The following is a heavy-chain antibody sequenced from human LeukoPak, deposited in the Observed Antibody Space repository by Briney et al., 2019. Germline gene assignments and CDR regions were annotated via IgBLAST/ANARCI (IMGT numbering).Heavy chain of an antibody. D-gene: IGHD4-17*01. V-gene: IGHV3-64*01. CDR3: ARDLGSTVTTFSGAFDV. CDR2: ISSNGGST. Sequence: GGSLRLSRAASGFSFATYAMHWVRQAPGKGLEYVSSISSNGGSTYYANSVKGRFTISRDNYKNTLYLQMGSLRAEDMAVYYCARDLGSTVTTFSGAFDVWGQGTMVTVSS. J-gene: IGHJ3*01. CDR1: GFSFATYA.